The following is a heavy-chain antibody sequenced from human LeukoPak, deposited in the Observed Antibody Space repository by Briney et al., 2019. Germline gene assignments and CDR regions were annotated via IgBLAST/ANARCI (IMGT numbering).Heavy chain of an antibody. CDR1: GFTFSSYC. Sequence: GGSLRLSCGASGFTFSSYCMTWVRQAPGKGLEWVANIKQDGSEKNYVDSVKGRFTISRDNAKNSVYLQMNGLRVEDTAVYYCARDRPITIFGVVTLPWGQGTLVTVSS. D-gene: IGHD3-3*01. V-gene: IGHV3-7*01. CDR2: IKQDGSEK. J-gene: IGHJ5*01. CDR3: ARDRPITIFGVVTLP.